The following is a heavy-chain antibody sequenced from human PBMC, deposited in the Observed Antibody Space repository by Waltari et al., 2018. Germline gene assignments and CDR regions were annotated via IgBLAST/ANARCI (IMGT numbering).Heavy chain of an antibody. Sequence: QVQLVQSGAEVKKPGSSVKVSCKASGGTFSSYAISWVRQAPGQGLAWMGGITPILGIANYAQKYQGRVRITADNSTRPAYMERISRRSEDTALYYCARGSRTGTTTSIWYMDVWGKGTTVTVSS. J-gene: IGHJ6*03. D-gene: IGHD1-7*01. CDR3: ARGSRTGTTTSIWYMDV. CDR1: GGTFSSYA. V-gene: IGHV1-69*10. CDR2: ITPILGIA.